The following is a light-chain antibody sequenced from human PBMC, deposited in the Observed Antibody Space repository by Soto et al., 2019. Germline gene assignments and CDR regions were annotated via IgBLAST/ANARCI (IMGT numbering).Light chain of an antibody. CDR1: QGISSY. J-gene: IGKJ1*01. V-gene: IGKV1-27*01. CDR2: AAS. CDR3: QKYYSAPET. Sequence: DIQMTQSPSSLSASVGDRVTITCRASQGISSYLAWYQQKPGKVPKVLIYAASTLHSGVPSRFSGSASGTECTLTISNVQPEDVATYYCQKYYSAPETFGQGTKVEIK.